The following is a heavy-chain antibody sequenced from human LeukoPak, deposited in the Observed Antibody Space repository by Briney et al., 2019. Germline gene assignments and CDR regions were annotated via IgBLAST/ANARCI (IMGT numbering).Heavy chain of an antibody. V-gene: IGHV3-48*02. CDR2: ISSSSSTI. D-gene: IGHD3-10*01. J-gene: IGHJ4*02. CDR3: ARVKFGEREDYFDY. CDR1: GFTFSSYS. Sequence: GGSLRLSCAASGFTFSSYSMNWVRQAPGKGLEWVSYISSSSSTIYYADSVKGRFTISRDNAKNSLYLQMNSLRDEDTAVYYSARVKFGEREDYFDYWGQGTLVTVSS.